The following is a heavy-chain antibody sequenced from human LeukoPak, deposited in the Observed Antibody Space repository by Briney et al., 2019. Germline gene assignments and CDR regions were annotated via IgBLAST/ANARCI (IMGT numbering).Heavy chain of an antibody. Sequence: GGSLRLSCSASVFTFSSYAMYLVRQAPGKGLEYVSGISSNGGRTYYADSVKGRFTISRDHSKNTLYLQMSSLRAEDTAVYYCVKITSSSGGDYWGQGTLVTVSS. CDR2: ISSNGGRT. J-gene: IGHJ4*02. CDR1: VFTFSSYA. V-gene: IGHV3-64D*09. D-gene: IGHD6-19*01. CDR3: VKITSSSGGDY.